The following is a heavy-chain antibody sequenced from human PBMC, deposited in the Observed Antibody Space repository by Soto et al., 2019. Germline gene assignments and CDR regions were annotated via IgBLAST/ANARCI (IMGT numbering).Heavy chain of an antibody. Sequence: ASVKVSCKASGYTFTIYAMHWVRQAPGQRLEWMGWINAGNGNTKYSQKFQGRVTITRDTSASTAYMELSSLRSEDTAVYYCARDYCSSTSCYVPYYGMDVWGQGTTVTVSS. CDR3: ARDYCSSTSCYVPYYGMDV. CDR1: GYTFTIYA. J-gene: IGHJ6*02. D-gene: IGHD2-2*01. V-gene: IGHV1-3*01. CDR2: INAGNGNT.